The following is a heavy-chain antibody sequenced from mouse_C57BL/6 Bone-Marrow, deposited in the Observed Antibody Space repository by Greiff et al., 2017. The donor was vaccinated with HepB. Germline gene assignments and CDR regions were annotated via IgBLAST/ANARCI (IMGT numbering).Heavy chain of an antibody. D-gene: IGHD2-2*01. CDR2: IDPETGGT. CDR1: GYTFTDYE. Sequence: SGAELVRPGASVTLSCKASGYTFTDYEMHWVKQTPVHGLEWIGAIDPETGGTAYNQKFKGKAILTADKSSSTAYMELRSLTSEDSAVYYCTIYYGYDEDYWGQGTTLTVSS. V-gene: IGHV1-15*01. J-gene: IGHJ2*01. CDR3: TIYYGYDEDY.